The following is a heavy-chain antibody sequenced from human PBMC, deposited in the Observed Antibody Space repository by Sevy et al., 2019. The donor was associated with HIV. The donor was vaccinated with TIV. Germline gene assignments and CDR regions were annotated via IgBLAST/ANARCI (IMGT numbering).Heavy chain of an antibody. J-gene: IGHJ4*02. CDR1: GFTFSSYA. Sequence: GGSLRLSCTSSGFTFSSYAMNWVRQAPGKGLEWVSTISHSGDSTYYADSVKGRFTISRDNSENTLYLQMNSLRAEDTALYYCAGRKVGDFWCGSIRGPWAGGTLFDYWGQGTLVTVSS. CDR2: ISHSGDST. CDR3: AGRKVGDFWCGSIRGPWAGGTLFDY. V-gene: IGHV3-23*01. D-gene: IGHD3-3*01.